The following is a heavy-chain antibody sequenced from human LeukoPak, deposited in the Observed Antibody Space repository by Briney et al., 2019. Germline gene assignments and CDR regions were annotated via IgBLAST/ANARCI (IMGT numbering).Heavy chain of an antibody. CDR3: ARAEVVGAAYLFDY. V-gene: IGHV1-69*05. J-gene: IGHJ4*02. CDR2: IILIFGTA. D-gene: IGHD1-26*01. CDR1: GGTFSSYA. Sequence: SVKVSCKASGGTFSSYAISWVRQAPGQGLEWMGEIILIFGTANYAQKFQGRVTITTDESTSTAYMELSSLRSEDTAVYCCARAEVVGAAYLFDYWGQGTLVTVSS.